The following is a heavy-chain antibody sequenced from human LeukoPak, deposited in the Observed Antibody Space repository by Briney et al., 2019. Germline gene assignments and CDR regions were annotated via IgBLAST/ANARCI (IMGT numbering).Heavy chain of an antibody. J-gene: IGHJ3*02. D-gene: IGHD4-17*01. CDR3: AKERSDAFDI. CDR1: GFTFSSYA. Sequence: GGSLRLSCAASGFTFSSYAMHWVRQAPGKGLEWVAVISYDGSNKYYADSVKGRFTISRDNSKNTLYLQMNSLRAEDTAVYYCAKERSDAFDIWGQGTMVTVSS. CDR2: ISYDGSNK. V-gene: IGHV3-30*04.